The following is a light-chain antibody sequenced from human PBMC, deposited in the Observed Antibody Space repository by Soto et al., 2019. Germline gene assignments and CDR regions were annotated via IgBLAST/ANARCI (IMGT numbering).Light chain of an antibody. V-gene: IGLV1-40*01. CDR1: SSNIGAGYD. J-gene: IGLJ2*01. CDR2: GNS. CDR3: QSYDSSLSLVV. Sequence: QPVLTQPPSVSGAPGQRVTISCTGSSSNIGAGYDVHWYQQLPGTAPKLLIYGNSNRPSGVPDRFSGSKSGTSASPAITGLQAEDEADYYCQSYDSSLSLVVFGGGTKLTVL.